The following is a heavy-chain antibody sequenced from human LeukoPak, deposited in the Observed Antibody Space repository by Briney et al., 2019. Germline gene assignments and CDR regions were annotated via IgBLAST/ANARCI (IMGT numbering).Heavy chain of an antibody. D-gene: IGHD1-26*01. CDR1: GDTFTTYG. CDR3: ARDVGGATGWFDP. CDR2: ISGYNGNT. Sequence: ASVKVSCKASGDTFTTYGITWVRQAPGQGLEWMGWISGYNGNTEYTQKFQGRVAMTRDTSTSTAYMELSSLRSEDTAVYYCARDVGGATGWFDPWGQGTLVAVSS. V-gene: IGHV1-18*01. J-gene: IGHJ5*02.